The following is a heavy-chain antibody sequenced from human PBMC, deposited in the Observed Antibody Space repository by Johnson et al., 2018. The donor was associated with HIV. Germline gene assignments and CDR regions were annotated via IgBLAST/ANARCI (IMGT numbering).Heavy chain of an antibody. CDR1: GFTFNRYG. V-gene: IGHV3-30*14. CDR3: AGGYILTGYSGAFDM. J-gene: IGHJ3*02. D-gene: IGHD3-9*01. CDR2: ISYDGSNK. Sequence: QVQLVESGGGVVQPGRSLRLACVASGFTFNRYGLHWVRQAPGKGLEWVAVISYDGSNKYYADSVKGRFTISRENAKNSLYLQMNSLRAGDTAVYCCAGGYILTGYSGAFDMWGQGTMVTVSS.